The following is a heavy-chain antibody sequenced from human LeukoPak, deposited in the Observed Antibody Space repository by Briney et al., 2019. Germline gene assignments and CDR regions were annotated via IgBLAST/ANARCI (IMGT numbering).Heavy chain of an antibody. D-gene: IGHD6-13*01. J-gene: IGHJ6*03. CDR2: IYYSGST. V-gene: IGHV4-39*07. CDR1: GGSISSSSYY. CDR3: ARLYSSSWYATHYYYYMDV. Sequence: TSETLSLTCTVSGGSISSSSYYWGWIRQPPGKGLEWIGSIYYSGSTYYNPSLKSRVTISVDTSKNQFSLKLSSVTAADTAVYYCARLYSSSWYATHYYYYMDVWGKGTTVTVSS.